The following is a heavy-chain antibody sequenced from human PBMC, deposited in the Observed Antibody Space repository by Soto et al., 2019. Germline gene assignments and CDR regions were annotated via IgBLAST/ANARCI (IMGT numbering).Heavy chain of an antibody. Sequence: SETLSLTCTVSGGYISSSSYYWGWIRQPPGKGLEWIGSIYYSGSTYYNPSLKSRVTISVDTSKNQFSLKLSSVTAADTAVYYCARLSVMVTFFDYWGQGTLVTSPQ. D-gene: IGHD2-8*01. CDR3: ARLSVMVTFFDY. J-gene: IGHJ4*02. CDR1: GGYISSSSYY. CDR2: IYYSGST. V-gene: IGHV4-39*01.